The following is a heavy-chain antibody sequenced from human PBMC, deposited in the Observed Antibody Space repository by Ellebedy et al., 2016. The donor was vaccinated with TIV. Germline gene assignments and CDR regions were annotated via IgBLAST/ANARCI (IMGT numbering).Heavy chain of an antibody. CDR3: ARDPGGGGDYGDNWFDP. CDR1: GFIVSGFF. V-gene: IGHV3-66*01. CDR2: IYSGGGT. Sequence: GESLKISCAASGFIVSGFFMSWVRQAPGKGLEWVSIIYSGGGTNYTDSVEGRFTVSRDNSKNTLYLQMNSLRAEDTAVYYCARDPGGGGDYGDNWFDPWGQGTLVAVSS. D-gene: IGHD4-17*01. J-gene: IGHJ5*02.